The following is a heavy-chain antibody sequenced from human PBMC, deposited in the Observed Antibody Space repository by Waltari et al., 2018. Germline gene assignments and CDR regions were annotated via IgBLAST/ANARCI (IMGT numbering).Heavy chain of an antibody. CDR3: ASLSLSGYCSSTSCYRDY. J-gene: IGHJ4*02. CDR1: GGSISSGGYS. D-gene: IGHD2-2*02. V-gene: IGHV4-30-2*01. CDR2: IYHSGRS. Sequence: QLQLQESGSGLVKPSQTLSLTCAVSGGSISSGGYSWSWIWQPPGRGLGWIGYIYHSGRSYYDPSLSSRVSISVYRSKNQFSLKLSSVTAADTAVYDCASLSLSGYCSSTSCYRDYWGQGTLVTVS.